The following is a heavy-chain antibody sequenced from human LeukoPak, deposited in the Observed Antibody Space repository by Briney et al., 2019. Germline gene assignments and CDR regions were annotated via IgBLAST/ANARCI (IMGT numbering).Heavy chain of an antibody. J-gene: IGHJ4*02. CDR2: IRYDGSNK. V-gene: IGHV3-30*02. CDR3: AKAIHSSSSGVVDY. D-gene: IGHD6-6*01. CDR1: GFTFSSYS. Sequence: GGSLRLSCAASGFTFSSYSMNWVRQAPGKGLEGVTFIRYDGSNKYYAESVKGRFTISRDNSKNTLYLQMSSLRAEDTAVYYCAKAIHSSSSGVVDYWGQGTLVTVSS.